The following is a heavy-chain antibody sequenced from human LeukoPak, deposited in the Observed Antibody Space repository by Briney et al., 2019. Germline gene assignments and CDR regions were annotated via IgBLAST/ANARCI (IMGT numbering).Heavy chain of an antibody. J-gene: IGHJ6*04. V-gene: IGHV4-59*01. CDR1: GGSISSYY. D-gene: IGHD4-17*01. CDR3: ARDGDATVTTGSAYYYGMDV. Sequence: SETLSLTCTVSGGSISSYYWSWIRQPPGKGLEWIGYIYYSGSTNYNPSLKSRVTISVDTSKNQFSLKLSSVTAADTAVYYCARDGDATVTTGSAYYYGMDVWGKGTTVTVPS. CDR2: IYYSGST.